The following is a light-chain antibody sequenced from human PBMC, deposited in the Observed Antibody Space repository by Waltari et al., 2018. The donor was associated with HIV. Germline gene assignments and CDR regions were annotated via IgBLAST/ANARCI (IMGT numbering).Light chain of an antibody. CDR2: SNSDGSH. V-gene: IGLV4-69*01. Sequence: QLALTQSPSASASVGASVHLTCTLSRGHSKYDIAWPQQQPEKGPRYVRKSNSDGSHKQEDGVSYRFSRASSEAERYLTISSLQSEDEGDYYCQTWGCGIHVVFGGGTKVTVL. CDR3: QTWGCGIHVV. J-gene: IGLJ2*01. CDR1: RGHSKYD.